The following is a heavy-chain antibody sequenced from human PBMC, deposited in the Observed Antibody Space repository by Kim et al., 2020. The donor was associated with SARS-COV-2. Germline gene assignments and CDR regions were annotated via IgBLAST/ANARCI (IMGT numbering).Heavy chain of an antibody. CDR3: TREGRQQLVLDYYYGMDV. J-gene: IGHJ6*02. CDR1: GFTFGDYA. Sequence: GGSLRLSCTASGFTFGDYAMSWVRQAPGKGLEWVGFIRSKAYGGTTEYAASVKGRFTISRDDSKSIAYLQMNSLKTEDTAVYYCTREGRQQLVLDYYYGMDVWGQGTTVTVSS. V-gene: IGHV3-49*04. CDR2: IRSKAYGGTT. D-gene: IGHD6-13*01.